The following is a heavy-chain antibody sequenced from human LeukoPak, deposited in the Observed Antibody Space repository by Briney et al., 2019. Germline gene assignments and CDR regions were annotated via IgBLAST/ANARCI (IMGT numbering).Heavy chain of an antibody. CDR1: GFIFSSYG. CDR2: ISGGGGST. V-gene: IGHV3-23*01. D-gene: IGHD1-7*01. Sequence: GGSLRLSCAASGFIFSSYGMHWVRQAPGKGLECVSGISGGGGSTSYADSVKGRFTISRDNSKNTVYLQMNSLRAEDTAVYYCAKGPYNWNYGAFDYWGQGTLVTVSS. CDR3: AKGPYNWNYGAFDY. J-gene: IGHJ4*02.